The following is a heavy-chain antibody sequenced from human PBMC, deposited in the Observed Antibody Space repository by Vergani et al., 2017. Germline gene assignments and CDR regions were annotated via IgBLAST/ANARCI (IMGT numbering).Heavy chain of an antibody. V-gene: IGHV3-30-3*01. CDR1: GFTFSSYA. Sequence: QVQLVESGGGVVQPGRSLRLSCAASGFTFSSYAMHWVRQAPGKGLEWVAVISYDGSNKYYADSVKGRFTISRDNSKNTLYLQMNSLRAEDTAVYCCAKGDGGYYFDYWGQGTLVTVSS. CDR2: ISYDGSNK. J-gene: IGHJ4*02. CDR3: AKGDGGYYFDY.